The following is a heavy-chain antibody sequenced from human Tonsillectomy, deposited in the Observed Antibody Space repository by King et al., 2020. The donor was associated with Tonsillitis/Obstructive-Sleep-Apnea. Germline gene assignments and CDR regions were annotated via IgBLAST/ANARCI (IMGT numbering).Heavy chain of an antibody. CDR2: ISGSGGST. Sequence: VQLVESGGGLVQPGGSLRLSCAASGFTFSSYAMSWVRQAPGKGLEWVSTISGSGGSTYYADSVKGRFTISRDNSKNMLYVQMNSLRAEDTAVYYCAKGAGSENTAIITYAFDMWGQGTLVTVSS. CDR3: AKGAGSENTAIITYAFDM. V-gene: IGHV3-23*04. D-gene: IGHD5-18*01. J-gene: IGHJ3*02. CDR1: GFTFSSYA.